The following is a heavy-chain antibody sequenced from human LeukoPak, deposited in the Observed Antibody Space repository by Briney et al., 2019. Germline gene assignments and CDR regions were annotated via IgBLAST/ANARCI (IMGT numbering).Heavy chain of an antibody. V-gene: IGHV4-34*01. CDR3: ARGVRVPMIVVVIILDY. Sequence: SETLSLTCTVSGGSISSYYWNWIRQPPGKGLEWIGEINHSGSTNYNPSLKSRVTISVDTSKNQFSLKLSSVTAADTAVYYCARGVRVPMIVVVIILDYWGQGTLVTVSS. J-gene: IGHJ4*02. D-gene: IGHD3-22*01. CDR2: INHSGST. CDR1: GGSISSYY.